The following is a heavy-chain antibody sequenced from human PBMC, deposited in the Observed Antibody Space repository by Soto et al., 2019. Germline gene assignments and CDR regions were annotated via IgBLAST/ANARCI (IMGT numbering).Heavy chain of an antibody. CDR3: ARYVATSPAGWFEP. D-gene: IGHD3-10*02. J-gene: IGHJ5*02. Sequence: QITLKESGPTLVKPTQTLTLTCTFSGFSLTNNGEAVGWFRQSPGKALEWLVLMYWDDDNRYNPTLRTRLSTTKDPSKNQVVLTLTNMDPVDTATYYCARYVATSPAGWFEPWGQGIPVTVSS. CDR2: MYWDDDN. CDR1: GFSLTNNGEA. V-gene: IGHV2-5*02.